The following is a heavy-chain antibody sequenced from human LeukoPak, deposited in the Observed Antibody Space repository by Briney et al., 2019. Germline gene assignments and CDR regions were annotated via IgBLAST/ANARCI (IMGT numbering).Heavy chain of an antibody. J-gene: IGHJ5*02. CDR3: ARELKAPIAAAGTRWFDP. CDR2: IYTSGST. Sequence: SETLSLTCTVPGGSISSYYWSWLRQPAGKGLEWVGRIYTSGSTNYNPSLKSRVTMSVDTSKNQFSLKLSSVTAADTAVYYCARELKAPIAAAGTRWFDPWGQGTLVTVSS. D-gene: IGHD6-13*01. V-gene: IGHV4-4*07. CDR1: GGSISSYY.